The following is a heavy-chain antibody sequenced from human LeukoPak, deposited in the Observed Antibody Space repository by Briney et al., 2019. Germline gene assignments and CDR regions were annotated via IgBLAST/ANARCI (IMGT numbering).Heavy chain of an antibody. V-gene: IGHV4-59*08. J-gene: IGHJ6*02. CDR1: GGSISSYY. CDR3: AGLENYYYYGMDV. CDR2: IYYSGST. D-gene: IGHD1-1*01. Sequence: PSETLSLTCTVSGGSISSYYWSWIRQPPGKGLEWIGYIYYSGSTNYNPSLKSRVTISVDTSKNQFSLKLSSVTAADTAVYYCAGLENYYYYGMDVWGQGTTVTVSS.